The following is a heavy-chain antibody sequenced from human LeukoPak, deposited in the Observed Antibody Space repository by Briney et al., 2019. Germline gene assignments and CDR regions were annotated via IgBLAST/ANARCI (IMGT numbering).Heavy chain of an antibody. CDR2: IISDGSST. V-gene: IGHV3-74*01. D-gene: IGHD2-8*01. CDR1: GFTLSSYW. CDR3: ARDRCTNGVCGGMDA. J-gene: IGHJ6*02. Sequence: GGSLRLSCAASGFTLSSYWMHWVRQAPGKGLVWVSRIISDGSSTTYADSVRGRFTISRDNAKNTVYLQMSSPRDEDTAVYYCARDRCTNGVCGGMDAWGQRTTVTVSS.